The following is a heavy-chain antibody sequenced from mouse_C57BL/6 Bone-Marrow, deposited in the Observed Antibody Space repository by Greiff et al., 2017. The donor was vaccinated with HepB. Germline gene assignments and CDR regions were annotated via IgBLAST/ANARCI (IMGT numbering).Heavy chain of an antibody. J-gene: IGHJ4*01. Sequence: VQLQESGAELVKPGASVKLSCKASGYTFTSYWMHWVKQRHGRGLEWIGRIDPNSGGTKYNEKFKSKATLTVDKPSSTAYMQLSSLTSEDSAVYYCARYYYGSSLYAMDYWGQGTSVTVSS. CDR3: ARYYYGSSLYAMDY. CDR1: GYTFTSYW. V-gene: IGHV1-72*01. D-gene: IGHD1-1*01. CDR2: IDPNSGGT.